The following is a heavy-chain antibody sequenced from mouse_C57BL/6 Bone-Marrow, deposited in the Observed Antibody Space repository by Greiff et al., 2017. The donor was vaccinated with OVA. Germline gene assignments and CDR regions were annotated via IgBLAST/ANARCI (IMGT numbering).Heavy chain of an antibody. V-gene: IGHV5-6*01. Sequence: EVQVVESGGDLVKPGGSLKLSCAASGFTFSSYGMSWVRQTPDKRLEWVATISSGGSYTYYPDSVKGRFTISRDNAKNTLYLQMSSLKSEDTAMYYCARQGSTAWFAYWGQGTLVTVSA. D-gene: IGHD1-1*01. CDR2: ISSGGSYT. CDR1: GFTFSSYG. J-gene: IGHJ3*01. CDR3: ARQGSTAWFAY.